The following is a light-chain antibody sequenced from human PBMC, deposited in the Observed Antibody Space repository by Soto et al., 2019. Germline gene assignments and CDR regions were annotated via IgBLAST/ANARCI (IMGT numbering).Light chain of an antibody. CDR2: GAS. CDR3: QQYDNSPLT. Sequence: EIVLTQSPGTLSLSPGERATLSCRASQSVSSSYLGWYQQKPGQAPRLLIYGASSRATGIPDRFSGSGSGTDFTLTISRLEPEDFALYYCQQYDNSPLTFGGGTKVDIK. J-gene: IGKJ4*01. V-gene: IGKV3-20*01. CDR1: QSVSSSY.